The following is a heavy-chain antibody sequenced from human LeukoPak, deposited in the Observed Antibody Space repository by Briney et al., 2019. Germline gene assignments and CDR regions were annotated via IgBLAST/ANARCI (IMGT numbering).Heavy chain of an antibody. Sequence: GGSLTLSCVDSGFSFSTYWMRWGRQAPGEGVEWGVNIKQDRSDKYYVDSVKGRFTISRDNAKNSLYLQMNRLRAEDTAVYYWARGPRDYHDSSGYSSGYSYFDYWGQGTLVTVSS. D-gene: IGHD3-22*01. CDR2: IKQDRSDK. CDR1: GFSFSTYW. CDR3: ARGPRDYHDSSGYSSGYSYFDY. J-gene: IGHJ4*02. V-gene: IGHV3-7*01.